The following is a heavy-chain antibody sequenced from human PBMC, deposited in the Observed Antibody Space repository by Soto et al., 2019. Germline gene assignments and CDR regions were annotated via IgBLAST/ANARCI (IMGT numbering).Heavy chain of an antibody. CDR2: ISAYNGNT. V-gene: IGHV1-18*04. J-gene: IGHJ5*02. CDR3: ARDLDPYCTNGVCYEKWYDWFDP. CDR1: GYTFTSYG. D-gene: IGHD2-8*01. Sequence: ASVKVSCKASGYTFTSYGISWVRQAPGQGLEWMGWISAYNGNTNYAQELQGRVTMTTDTSTSTAYMELRSLRSDDTAVYYCARDLDPYCTNGVCYEKWYDWFDPWGQGTLVTVSS.